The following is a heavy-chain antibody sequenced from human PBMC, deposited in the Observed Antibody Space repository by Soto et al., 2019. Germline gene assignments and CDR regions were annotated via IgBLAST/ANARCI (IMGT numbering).Heavy chain of an antibody. Sequence: SETLSLTCTVSGGSVSSQYWSWIRQPAGKGLEWIGRIYNGGIPLIHPSLESRVALSLDTSKNQFSLTLSSVTAADTATYYCASQDYNKSVYYCDYWGRGTRVTVSS. D-gene: IGHD1-20*01. J-gene: IGHJ4*02. CDR1: GGSVSSQY. V-gene: IGHV4-4*07. CDR2: IYNGGIP. CDR3: ASQDYNKSVYYCDY.